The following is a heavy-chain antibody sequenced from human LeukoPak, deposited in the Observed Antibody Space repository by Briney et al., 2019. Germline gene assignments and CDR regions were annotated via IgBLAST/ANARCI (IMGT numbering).Heavy chain of an antibody. Sequence: ASMKVSFKASGYTFSGHYMHWVQQAPGQGLEWMGWIYPNSGGTNYAQKFQGRVTMTRDASISTAYMELRRLKSDDTAMYYCARVVGFGDYPFDYWGQGTLVTVSS. CDR2: IYPNSGGT. CDR1: GYTFSGHY. D-gene: IGHD4-17*01. CDR3: ARVVGFGDYPFDY. V-gene: IGHV1-2*02. J-gene: IGHJ4*02.